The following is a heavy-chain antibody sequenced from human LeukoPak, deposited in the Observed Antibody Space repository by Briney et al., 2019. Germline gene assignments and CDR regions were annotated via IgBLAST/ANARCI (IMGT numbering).Heavy chain of an antibody. V-gene: IGHV3-30*18. D-gene: IGHD1-26*01. CDR2: ISYDGSNK. CDR3: AKGVGASFDY. Sequence: PGGSLRLSCAASGFTFSSYGMHWVRQAPGKGLEWVAVISYDGSNKYYADSVKGRFTISRDNSKNTLYLQMNSLRAEDTAVYYCAKGVGASFDYWGQGTLVTVSP. CDR1: GFTFSSYG. J-gene: IGHJ4*02.